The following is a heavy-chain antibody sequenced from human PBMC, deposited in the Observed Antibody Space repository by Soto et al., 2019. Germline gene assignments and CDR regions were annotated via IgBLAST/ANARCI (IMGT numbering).Heavy chain of an antibody. CDR2: IYYSGST. J-gene: IGHJ4*02. Sequence: TLSLTCAVSGYSISSSYYWSWIRQPPGKGLEWIGYIYYSGSTNYNPSLKSRVTISVDTSKNQFSLKLNSMTAADTAVYYCARHNYGSGSTYFDYWGQGTLVTVSS. CDR3: ARHNYGSGSTYFDY. V-gene: IGHV4-59*08. D-gene: IGHD3-10*01. CDR1: GYSISSSYY.